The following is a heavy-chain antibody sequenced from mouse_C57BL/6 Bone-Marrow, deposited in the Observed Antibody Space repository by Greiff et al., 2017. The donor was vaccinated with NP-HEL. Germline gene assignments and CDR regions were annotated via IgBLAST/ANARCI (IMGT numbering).Heavy chain of an antibody. CDR2: ISSGSSTI. J-gene: IGHJ1*03. CDR1: GFTFSDYG. CDR3: ARANWERNFDV. Sequence: EVMLVESGGGLVKPGGSLKLSCAASGFTFSDYGMHWVRQAPEKGLEWVAYISSGSSTIYYTDTVKGRSTISRDNAKNTLFLQMTSLGSEDTAMYYCARANWERNFDVWGTGTTVTVSS. V-gene: IGHV5-17*01. D-gene: IGHD4-1*01.